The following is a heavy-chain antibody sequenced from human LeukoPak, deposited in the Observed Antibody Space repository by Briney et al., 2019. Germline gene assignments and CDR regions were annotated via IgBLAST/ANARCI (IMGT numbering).Heavy chain of an antibody. V-gene: IGHV3-48*04. CDR3: ARDYGGSSPFDY. Sequence: RLGGSLRLSCAASGFNFRSYSMNWVRQAPGKGLEWVSYISSLSGTIYYADSVKGRFTISRDNAKNSLYLHMNSLRAEDTAVYYCARDYGGSSPFDYWGQGTLVTVSS. J-gene: IGHJ4*02. CDR2: ISSLSGTI. D-gene: IGHD4-23*01. CDR1: GFNFRSYS.